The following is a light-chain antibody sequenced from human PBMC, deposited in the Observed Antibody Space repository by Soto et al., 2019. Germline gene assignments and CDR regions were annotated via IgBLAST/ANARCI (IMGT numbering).Light chain of an antibody. Sequence: EIVLTQSPGTLSLSPLEIATLSCMASQSVSSTYLAWYQQKPGQAPRLLIYAASSRATGIPDRFSGSGSGTDFTLTISRLEPEDFAVYYCQHYGSSSPVAFGQGTKVDIK. J-gene: IGKJ1*01. V-gene: IGKV3-20*01. CDR1: QSVSSTY. CDR3: QHYGSSSPVA. CDR2: AAS.